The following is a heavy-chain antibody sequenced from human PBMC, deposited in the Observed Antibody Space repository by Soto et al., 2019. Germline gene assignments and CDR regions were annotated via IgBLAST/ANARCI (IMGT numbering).Heavy chain of an antibody. J-gene: IGHJ4*02. D-gene: IGHD4-17*01. V-gene: IGHV3-23*01. Sequence: GGSLRLSCAASGFTFSSYAMSWVRQAPGKGLEWVSAISGSGGSTYYADSVKGRFTISRDNSKNTLYLQMNSLRAEDTAVYYCAKGPKDYGDFYEPDYWGQGTLVTAPQ. CDR1: GFTFSSYA. CDR2: ISGSGGST. CDR3: AKGPKDYGDFYEPDY.